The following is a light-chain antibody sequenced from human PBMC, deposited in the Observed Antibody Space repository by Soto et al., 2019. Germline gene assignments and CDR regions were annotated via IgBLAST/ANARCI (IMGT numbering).Light chain of an antibody. J-gene: IGLJ1*01. CDR1: SANIGINT. Sequence: QAVLTQPPSASGTPGQRVTCSGSGSSANIGINTVTWSRHLPGTAPQLLISDNHRRPSGVPGRFSGSKSGTSASLAISGLHSEHAATYFCPAWNVSLKGLVFGTGTKVTVL. V-gene: IGLV1-44*01. CDR2: DNH. CDR3: PAWNVSLKGLV.